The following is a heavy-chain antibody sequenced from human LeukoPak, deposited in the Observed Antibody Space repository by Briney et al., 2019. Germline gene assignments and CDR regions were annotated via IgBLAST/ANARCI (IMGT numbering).Heavy chain of an antibody. V-gene: IGHV1-18*01. J-gene: IGHJ4*02. CDR2: ISAYNGNT. D-gene: IGHD2-15*01. CDR3: ARDLGIRKVVVAH. Sequence: GASVKVSCKASGYTFTSYGISWVRQAPGQGLEWMGWISAYNGNTNYAQKLQGRVTMTTDKSTSTPYMELRSLRSDDTAVYYCARDLGIRKVVVAHWGQGTLVTVSS. CDR1: GYTFTSYG.